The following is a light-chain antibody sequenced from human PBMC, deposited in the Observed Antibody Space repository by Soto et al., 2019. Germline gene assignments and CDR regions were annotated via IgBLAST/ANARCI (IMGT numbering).Light chain of an antibody. CDR2: EVS. V-gene: IGLV2-14*01. J-gene: IGLJ2*01. CDR1: SSDVGGYNY. CDR3: KSYTSSGTLV. Sequence: QSALTQPASVSGSPGQSITISCTGTSSDVGGYNYVSWYQQHPGKAPKLMIYEVSNRPSGVSNRFSGSRSANTASLTISGLQAEDEADYYCKSYTSSGTLVFGGGTKLTVL.